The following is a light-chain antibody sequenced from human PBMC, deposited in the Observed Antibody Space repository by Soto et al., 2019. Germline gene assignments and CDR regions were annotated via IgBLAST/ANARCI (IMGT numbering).Light chain of an antibody. CDR2: GAS. Sequence: VVTQSPATLSVFPGETATLSCRASQSVSSDLAWYQQRPGQAPRLLIYGASTRATGIPARFRGSGSGTEFRLTISSLQSEDCATYYCQQYNTWHPQMAFGRGTKVDIK. CDR1: QSVSSD. V-gene: IGKV3-15*01. J-gene: IGKJ1*01. CDR3: QQYNTWHPQMA.